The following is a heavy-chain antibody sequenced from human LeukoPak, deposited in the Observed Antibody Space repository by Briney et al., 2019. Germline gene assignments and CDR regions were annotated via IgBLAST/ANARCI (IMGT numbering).Heavy chain of an antibody. J-gene: IGHJ6*03. CDR2: FYNSGYFYNSGGT. Sequence: SETLSLTCTVSGGSHSSYYWTWIRQPPGKGLEWIGYFYNSGYFYNSGGTNYNPSLKSRVTISGDTSKNQFSLKLTSVTAADTAVYYCARGFNDYNNDVYFYYMDIWGKGTTVTVSS. CDR1: GGSHSSYY. CDR3: ARGFNDYNNDVYFYYMDI. V-gene: IGHV4-59*01. D-gene: IGHD4-11*01.